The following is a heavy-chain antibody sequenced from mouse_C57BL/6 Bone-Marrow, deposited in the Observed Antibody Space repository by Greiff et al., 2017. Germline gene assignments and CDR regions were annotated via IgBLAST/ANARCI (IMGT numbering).Heavy chain of an antibody. Sequence: DVKLVESEGGLVQPGSSMKLSCTASGFTFSDYYMAWVRQVPEKGLEWVANINYDGSSTYYLDSLKSRFIISRDNAKNILYLQMSSLKSEDTATYYCARGTTVVYFDYWGQGTTLTVSS. CDR2: INYDGSST. V-gene: IGHV5-16*01. J-gene: IGHJ2*01. CDR1: GFTFSDYY. CDR3: ARGTTVVYFDY. D-gene: IGHD1-1*01.